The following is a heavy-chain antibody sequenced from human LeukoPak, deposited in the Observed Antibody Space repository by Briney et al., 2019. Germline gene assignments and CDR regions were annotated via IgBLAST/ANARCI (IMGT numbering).Heavy chain of an antibody. D-gene: IGHD5-24*01. Sequence: GGSLRLSCAASGFTFSSYSMNWVRQAPGKGLEWVSSISGSSYYIYYADSVKGRFTISRDNSKNTLYLQMNSLRVDDTAVHYCTKGATIGAFDIWGQGTMVTVSS. CDR1: GFTFSSYS. CDR2: ISGSSYYI. CDR3: TKGATIGAFDI. J-gene: IGHJ3*02. V-gene: IGHV3-21*01.